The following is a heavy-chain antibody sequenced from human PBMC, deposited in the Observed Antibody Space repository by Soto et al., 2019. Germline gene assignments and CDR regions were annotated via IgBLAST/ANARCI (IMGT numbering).Heavy chain of an antibody. V-gene: IGHV4-39*01. CDR3: AKPSRSYLYYFDY. J-gene: IGHJ4*02. CDR1: GGSISRSFYY. CDR2: IYYSGGT. D-gene: IGHD1-26*01. Sequence: PSETLSLTCTVSGGSISRSFYYWGWIRQPPGKGLEWIGSIYYSGGTYYNPSLKSRVTISVDTSKNQFSLKLSSVTAADTAVYYCAKPSRSYLYYFDYWGQGTLVTVSS.